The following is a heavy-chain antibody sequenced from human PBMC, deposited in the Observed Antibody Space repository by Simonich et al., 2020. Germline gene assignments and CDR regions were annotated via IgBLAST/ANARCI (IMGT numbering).Heavy chain of an antibody. CDR3: ARGRLYFDY. CDR1: GGSISSYC. D-gene: IGHD2-15*01. V-gene: IGHV4-59*01. J-gene: IGHJ4*02. Sequence: QVQLQESGPGLVKPSETLSLTCTVSGGSISSYCWSWIRQPPGKGLGRLGYIHYRGSTNYTPSRKSRVTISVDTSKNQFSLKLSSVTAADTAVYYCARGRLYFDYWGQGTLDTVSS. CDR2: IHYRGST.